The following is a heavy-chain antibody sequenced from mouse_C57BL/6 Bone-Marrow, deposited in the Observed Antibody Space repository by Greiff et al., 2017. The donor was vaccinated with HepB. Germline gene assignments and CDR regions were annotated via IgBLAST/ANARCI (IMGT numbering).Heavy chain of an antibody. D-gene: IGHD1-1*01. V-gene: IGHV1-81*01. CDR1: GYTFTSYG. CDR3: ARDYGSSYEGY. Sequence: QVQLQQSGAELARPGASVKLSCKASGYTFTSYGISWVKQRTGQGLEWIGEIYPRSGNTYYNEKFKGKATLTADKSSSTAYMELRSLTSEDSAVYFCARDYGSSYEGYWGQGTTLTVST. CDR2: IYPRSGNT. J-gene: IGHJ2*01.